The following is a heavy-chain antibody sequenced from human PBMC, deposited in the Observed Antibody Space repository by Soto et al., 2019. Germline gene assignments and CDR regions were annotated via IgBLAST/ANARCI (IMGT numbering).Heavy chain of an antibody. CDR2: ISPYNDYT. V-gene: IGHV1-18*01. J-gene: IGHJ6*04. Sequence: QVQLAQSANEVKKPGASVRVSCKAAGYTFIRYGIAWVRQAPGQGLEWMGWISPYNDYTVYAQKFQGRVSMTADTSRRTMHMNLRGMKCDEAAVYYCARGGYYDNSWSKLGHDGLDVWAKETSVSVSS. CDR1: GYTFIRYG. CDR3: ARGGYYDNSWSKLGHDGLDV. D-gene: IGHD3-16*01.